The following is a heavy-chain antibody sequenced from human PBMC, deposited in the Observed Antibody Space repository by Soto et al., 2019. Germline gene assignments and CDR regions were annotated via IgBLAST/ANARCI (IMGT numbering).Heavy chain of an antibody. CDR3: ARDLSVVVTPPY. D-gene: IGHD2-15*01. CDR2: ISSSSSYI. V-gene: IGHV3-21*01. J-gene: IGHJ4*02. CDR1: AFTFSSNS. Sequence: SLTLSRAASAFTFSSNSLNSARQAPGKGLEWVSSISSSSSYIYYADSVKGRFTISRDNAKNSLYLQMNSLRAEDTAVYYCARDLSVVVTPPYWGQGTLVTVSS.